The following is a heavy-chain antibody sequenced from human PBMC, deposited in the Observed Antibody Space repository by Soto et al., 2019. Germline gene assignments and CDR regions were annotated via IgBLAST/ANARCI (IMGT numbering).Heavy chain of an antibody. CDR1: GGSISSSSYY. CDR2: IYYSGST. Sequence: QLQLQESGPGLVKPSETLSLTCTVSGGSISSSSYYWGWIRQPPGKGLEWIGSIYYSGSTYYNPSLKGRATISVDTSKNQFSLKLSSVTAADTAVYYCAKGGSGSYSNAFDIWGQGTMVTVSS. D-gene: IGHD3-10*01. CDR3: AKGGSGSYSNAFDI. V-gene: IGHV4-39*01. J-gene: IGHJ3*02.